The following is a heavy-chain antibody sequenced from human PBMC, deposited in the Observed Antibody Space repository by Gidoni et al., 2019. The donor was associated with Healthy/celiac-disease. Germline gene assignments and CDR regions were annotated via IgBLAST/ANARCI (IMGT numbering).Heavy chain of an antibody. CDR3: ARDIYYGSGSNNYYYGMDV. J-gene: IGHJ6*02. D-gene: IGHD3-10*01. CDR2: MSSSSSYT. Sequence: QVQLVESGGGWVKPRGSLRLSCAASGFTFRDYYMSGILQAPGKGLGWVSYMSSSSSYTTYADSVKDRFTISRDNAKNSLYLQMNSLRAEDTAVYYCARDIYYGSGSNNYYYGMDVWGQGTTVTVSS. CDR1: GFTFRDYY. V-gene: IGHV3-11*05.